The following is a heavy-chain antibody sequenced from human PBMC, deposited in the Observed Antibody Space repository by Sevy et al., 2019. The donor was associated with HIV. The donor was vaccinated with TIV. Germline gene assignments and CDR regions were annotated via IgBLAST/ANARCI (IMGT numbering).Heavy chain of an antibody. CDR3: ARGLGEWELLDY. V-gene: IGHV3-7*01. CDR1: GFTFSSYW. D-gene: IGHD1-26*01. J-gene: IGHJ4*02. CDR2: IKQDGSEK. Sequence: GGSLRLPCAASGFTFSSYWMSWVRQAPGKGLEGVANIKQDGSEKYYVDSVKGRFTISRDNAKNSLYLQMNSLRAEDTAVYYCARGLGEWELLDYWGQGTLVTVSS.